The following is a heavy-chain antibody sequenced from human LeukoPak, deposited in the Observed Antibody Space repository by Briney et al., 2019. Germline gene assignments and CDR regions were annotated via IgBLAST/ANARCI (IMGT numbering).Heavy chain of an antibody. J-gene: IGHJ4*02. D-gene: IGHD6-19*01. Sequence: ASVKVSCKASGYNFIAYYIHWVRQAPGQGLEWMGWINPNSGGTKSAQTFQGRVTTTRDTSITTAYMEVSSLISDDTAVYYCARGMGFSSGWYIDNWGQGTLITVSS. CDR3: ARGMGFSSGWYIDN. CDR1: GYNFIAYY. CDR2: INPNSGGT. V-gene: IGHV1-2*02.